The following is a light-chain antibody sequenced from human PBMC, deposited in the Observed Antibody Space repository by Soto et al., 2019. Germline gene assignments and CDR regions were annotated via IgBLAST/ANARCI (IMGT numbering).Light chain of an antibody. V-gene: IGLV4-69*01. CDR3: QTWATGILV. CDR2: LNSDGSH. CDR1: SGHRTYA. J-gene: IGLJ3*02. Sequence: QSVLTQSPSASASLGASVKLTCTLSSGHRTYAIAWHQQQPEKGPRYLMKLNSDGSHTKGDGIPDRFSGSSSGAERYLTISRLQSEDEADYYCQTWATGILVFGGGTKLTVL.